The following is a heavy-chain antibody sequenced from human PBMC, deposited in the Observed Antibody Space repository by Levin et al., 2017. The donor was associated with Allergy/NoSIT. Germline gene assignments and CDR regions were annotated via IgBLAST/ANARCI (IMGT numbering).Heavy chain of an antibody. CDR1: GYTFTSYA. V-gene: IGHV7-4-1*02. CDR2: INTNTGNP. D-gene: IGHD2-15*01. CDR3: ARTYCSGGSCYSRSFDY. Sequence: GESLKISCKASGYTFTSYAMNWVRQAPGQGLEWMGWINTNTGNPTYAQGFTGRFVFSLDTSVSTAYQQISSLKAEDTAVYYCARTYCSGGSCYSRSFDYWGQGTLVTVSS. J-gene: IGHJ4*02.